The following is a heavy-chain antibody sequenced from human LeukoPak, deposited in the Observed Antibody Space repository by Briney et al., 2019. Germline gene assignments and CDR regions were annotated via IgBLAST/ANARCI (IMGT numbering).Heavy chain of an antibody. Sequence: GGSLRLSCTASGFTFSGYSVNWVRQAPGRGLEWVSYINGPGDVKYYTDSVQGRFATSRDNAENLLYLHMNSLRVEDTAVYYCAREIPGGAVHLDYWGQGTLVTVSS. J-gene: IGHJ4*02. D-gene: IGHD1-26*01. CDR1: GFTFSGYS. V-gene: IGHV3-21*06. CDR3: AREIPGGAVHLDY. CDR2: INGPGDVK.